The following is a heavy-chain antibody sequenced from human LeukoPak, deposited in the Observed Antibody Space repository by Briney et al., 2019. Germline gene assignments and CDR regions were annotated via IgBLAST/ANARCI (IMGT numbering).Heavy chain of an antibody. CDR2: ISGSGGST. D-gene: IGHD6-13*01. CDR1: GFTFSSYA. Sequence: AGGSLRLSCAASGFTFSSYAMSWVHQAPGMGQEWVSAISGSGGSTYYADSVKGRFTISRDNSKNTLYLQMNSLRAEDTAVYYCASIAAAGTHGMDVWGQGTTVTVSS. J-gene: IGHJ6*02. CDR3: ASIAAAGTHGMDV. V-gene: IGHV3-23*01.